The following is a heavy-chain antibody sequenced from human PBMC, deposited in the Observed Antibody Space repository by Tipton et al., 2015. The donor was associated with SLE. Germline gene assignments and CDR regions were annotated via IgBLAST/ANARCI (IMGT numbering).Heavy chain of an antibody. CDR2: IYYSGST. J-gene: IGHJ1*01. CDR1: GGSISSGGYY. CDR3: ARTHYSGFFQH. V-gene: IGHV4-30-4*08. Sequence: TLSLTCTVSGGSISSGGYYWSWIRQPPGKGLEWIGYIYYSGSTYYNPSLKSRVTISVDTSKNQFSLKLSSVTAADTAEYYCARTHYSGFFQHWGQGTLVTVSS. D-gene: IGHD1-26*01.